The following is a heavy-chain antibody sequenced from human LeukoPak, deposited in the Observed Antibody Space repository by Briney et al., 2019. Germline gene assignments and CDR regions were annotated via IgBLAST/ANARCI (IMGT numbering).Heavy chain of an antibody. J-gene: IGHJ4*02. CDR1: GFTFSSYS. V-gene: IGHV3-21*04. CDR3: AKKYVGVAVDY. Sequence: GGSLRLSCAASGFTFSSYSMNWVRQAPGKGLEWVSSISSSSSYIYYADSVKGRFTISRDNAKNSLYLQMNSLRAEDTAVYYCAKKYVGVAVDYWGQGTLVTVSS. D-gene: IGHD6-19*01. CDR2: ISSSSSYI.